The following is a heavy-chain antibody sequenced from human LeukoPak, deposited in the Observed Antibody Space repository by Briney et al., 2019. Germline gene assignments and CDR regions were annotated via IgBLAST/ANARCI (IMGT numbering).Heavy chain of an antibody. V-gene: IGHV1-69*01. D-gene: IGHD3-22*01. CDR1: GGTFSSYA. CDR2: IIPILGTA. Sequence: SVKVSCKASGGTFSSYAISWVRQAPGQGREWRGGIIPILGTANYAQKFRGRVTITADESTSTAYIELSSLTSEDTAVYYCARDQRPYYYDSSGYYTLDYWGQGTLVTVSS. J-gene: IGHJ4*02. CDR3: ARDQRPYYYDSSGYYTLDY.